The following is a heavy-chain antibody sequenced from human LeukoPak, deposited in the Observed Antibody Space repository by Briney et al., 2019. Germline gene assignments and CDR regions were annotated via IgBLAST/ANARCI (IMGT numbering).Heavy chain of an antibody. J-gene: IGHJ4*02. D-gene: IGHD4-11*01. CDR2: IYYSGST. CDR1: GGSVSISRHY. V-gene: IGHV4-39*01. Sequence: PSETLSLTCGVSGGSVSISRHYWAWIRQPPGKGLEWIGSIYYSGSTYYNPSLKSGVTISVDTSSNQFSLTLRSVTAADTSVYYCARQSRTTRDPFDSWGRGAQVIVSS. CDR3: ARQSRTTRDPFDS.